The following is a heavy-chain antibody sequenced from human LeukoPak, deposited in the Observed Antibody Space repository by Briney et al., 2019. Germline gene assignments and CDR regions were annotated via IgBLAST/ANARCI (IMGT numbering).Heavy chain of an antibody. CDR3: ARVSRTRAVAGTWEGRIDY. CDR1: GFTFSSYG. V-gene: IGHV3-21*01. CDR2: ISSSSSYI. J-gene: IGHJ4*02. D-gene: IGHD6-19*01. Sequence: GGSLRLSCAASGFTFSSYGMSWVRQAPGKGLEWVSSISSSSSYIYYADSVKGRFTISRDNAKNSLYLQMNSLRAEDTAVYYCARVSRTRAVAGTWEGRIDYWGQGTLVTVSS.